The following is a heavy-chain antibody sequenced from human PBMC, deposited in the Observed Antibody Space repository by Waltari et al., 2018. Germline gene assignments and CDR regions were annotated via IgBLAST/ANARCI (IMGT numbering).Heavy chain of an antibody. CDR3: TTDWGVWFGELSVDY. Sequence: EVQLVESGGGLVKPGGSLSLSCAASGFTFRNAGMSWVRPAAGKGLEWVDRIKSKTDGGTTDYAAPVKGRFTISRDDSKNTLYLQMNSLKTEDTAVYYCTTDWGVWFGELSVDYWGQGTLVTVSS. J-gene: IGHJ4*02. CDR1: GFTFRNAG. V-gene: IGHV3-15*01. D-gene: IGHD3-10*01. CDR2: IKSKTDGGTT.